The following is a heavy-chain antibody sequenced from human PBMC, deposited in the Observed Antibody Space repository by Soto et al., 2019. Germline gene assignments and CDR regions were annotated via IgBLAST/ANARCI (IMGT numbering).Heavy chain of an antibody. J-gene: IGHJ4*02. CDR3: ASSRFYYHTSDYLDY. CDR2: ISYHGNDK. V-gene: IGHV3-30-3*01. Sequence: QVQLVESGGGVVQPGGSLRLSCAASGVTFSSDAMHWVRQAPGKGLEWVAVISYHGNDKYCGDSVKGRFTISRENSKNPLYLEMNSLRADDTAVYYCASSRFYYHTSDYLDYWGQGTLVTVSS. D-gene: IGHD3-22*01. CDR1: GVTFSSDA.